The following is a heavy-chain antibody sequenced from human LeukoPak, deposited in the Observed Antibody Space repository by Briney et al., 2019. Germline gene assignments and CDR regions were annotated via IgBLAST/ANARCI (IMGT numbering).Heavy chain of an antibody. CDR1: GYYINSGYY. CDR3: ARHGVATGWFDP. V-gene: IGHV4-38-2*01. J-gene: IGHJ5*02. CDR2: INHSGST. Sequence: SETLSLTCAVSGYYINSGYYWGWIRQPPGKGQEWIGSINHSGSTYYNPSLKSRVTISVDTSKNQFSLKLNSVTAADTAVYYCARHGVATGWFDPWGQGTLVTVSS. D-gene: IGHD5-12*01.